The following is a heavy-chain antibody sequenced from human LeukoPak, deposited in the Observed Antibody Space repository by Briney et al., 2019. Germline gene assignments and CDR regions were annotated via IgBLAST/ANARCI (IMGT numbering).Heavy chain of an antibody. CDR2: IIPIFGTA. V-gene: IGHV1-69*01. J-gene: IGHJ4*02. D-gene: IGHD2-2*01. CDR1: GGTFSSYA. Sequence: KVSCKASGGTFSSYAISWVRQAPGQGLEWMGGIIPIFGTANYAQKFQGRVTITADESTSTAYMELSSLRSEDTAVYYCARDLVVPAAMVYWGQGTLVTVSS. CDR3: ARDLVVPAAMVY.